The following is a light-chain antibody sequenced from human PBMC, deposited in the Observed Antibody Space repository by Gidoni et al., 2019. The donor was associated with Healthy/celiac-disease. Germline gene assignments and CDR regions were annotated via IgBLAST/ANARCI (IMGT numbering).Light chain of an antibody. J-gene: IGKJ5*01. V-gene: IGKV1-9*01. CDR2: AAS. CDR3: QQLNSYLGD. CDR1: QGISSY. Sequence: DIQLTQSPSFLSASVVDSVTITCRSSQGISSYLAWYQQKPGKAPKLLIYAASTLQSGVPSRFSGSGSGTEFTLTISSLQPEDFATYYCQQLNSYLGDFGQGTRLEIK.